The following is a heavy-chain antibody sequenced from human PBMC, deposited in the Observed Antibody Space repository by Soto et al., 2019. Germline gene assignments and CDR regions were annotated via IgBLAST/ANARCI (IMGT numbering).Heavy chain of an antibody. CDR3: VRGGSNYAS. CDR2: IKPDESEK. Sequence: EVQLVESGGGLVQPGGSLRLSCTASGFTFSDSWMTWVRQAPGKGLEWVARIKPDESEKKYADSVKVRFSISRDNDKNSMYLQMDSLRGEDTAVYYCVRGGSNYASWGQGTLVTVSS. J-gene: IGHJ5*02. D-gene: IGHD4-4*01. CDR1: GFTFSDSW. V-gene: IGHV3-7*01.